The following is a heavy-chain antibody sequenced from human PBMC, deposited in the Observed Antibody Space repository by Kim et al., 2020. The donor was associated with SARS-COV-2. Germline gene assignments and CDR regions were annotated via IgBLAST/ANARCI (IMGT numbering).Heavy chain of an antibody. CDR2: ISSGGTT. CDR1: GAAVSDDSFY. J-gene: IGHJ2*01. D-gene: IGHD3-16*01. Sequence: SETLSLTCAVSGAAVSDDSFYWGWVRLAPGQGPEWIGTISSGGTTYYNPSLRHRVSLSMETSKNQYTLQLTSVAAPDTAVYYCASRGGWGSYTNLWGRGTQVTVSS. V-gene: IGHV4-39*01. CDR3: ASRGGWGSYTNL.